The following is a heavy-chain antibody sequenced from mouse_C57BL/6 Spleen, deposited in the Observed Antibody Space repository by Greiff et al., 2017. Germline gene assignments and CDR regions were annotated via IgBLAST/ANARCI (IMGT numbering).Heavy chain of an antibody. J-gene: IGHJ3*01. CDR2: INPSSGYT. V-gene: IGHV1-7*01. D-gene: IGHD1-1*01. CDR3: ARGAVVATDWFAN. CDR1: GYTFTSYW. Sequence: QVTLKVSGAELAKPGASVKLSCKASGYTFTSYWMPWVKQRPGQGLEWIGYINPSSGYTKYNQKFKDKATLTADKSSRTAYMKLSSLTYEDSAVYYGARGAVVATDWFANWGQVTLDTVSA.